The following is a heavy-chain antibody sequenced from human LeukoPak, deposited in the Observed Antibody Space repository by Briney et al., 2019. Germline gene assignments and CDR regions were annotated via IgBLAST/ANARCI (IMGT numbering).Heavy chain of an antibody. J-gene: IGHJ4*02. CDR3: ARDSTVTPLGGY. CDR1: GGSISSSSYY. Sequence: SETLSLTHTVSGGSISSSSYYWGWIRQPPGKGLEWIGSIYYSGSTYYNPSLKSRVTISVDTSKNQFSLKLSSVTAADTAVYYCARDSTVTPLGGYWGQGTLVTVSS. CDR2: IYYSGST. V-gene: IGHV4-39*07. D-gene: IGHD4-17*01.